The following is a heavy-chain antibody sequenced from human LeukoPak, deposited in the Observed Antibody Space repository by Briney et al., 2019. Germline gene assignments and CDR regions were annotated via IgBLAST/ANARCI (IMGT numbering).Heavy chain of an antibody. CDR3: ARHLYYGSGSPEY. V-gene: IGHV4-39*01. CDR2: IYYDENT. J-gene: IGHJ4*02. CDR1: GGSITRSSYY. Sequence: SETLSLTCTVSGGSITRSSYYWGWIRQPPGKGLEWIGSIYYDENTYHNPSLKSRVTISVDTSKNQFSLQLSSVTAADTAVYYCARHLYYGSGSPEYWGQGTLVTVSS. D-gene: IGHD3-10*01.